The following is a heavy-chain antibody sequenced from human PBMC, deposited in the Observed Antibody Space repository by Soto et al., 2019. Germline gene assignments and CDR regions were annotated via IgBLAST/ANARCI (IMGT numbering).Heavy chain of an antibody. CDR1: GFTFRSYV. J-gene: IGHJ5*02. CDR2: TSYDGSNK. V-gene: IGHV3-30*19. CDR3: ARWGTTGGLEA. D-gene: IGHD3-16*01. Sequence: QVQLVESGGGVVQPGTSLRLSCVGSGFTFRSYVIHWVRQAPGKGLEWVALTSYDGSNKYYDDSVKGRFTISRDNSRNTVVLQMDNLRLEDTDLYYCARWGTTGGLEAWGQGTLVSVSS.